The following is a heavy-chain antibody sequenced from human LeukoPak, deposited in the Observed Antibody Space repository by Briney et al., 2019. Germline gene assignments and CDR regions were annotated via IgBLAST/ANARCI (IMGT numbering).Heavy chain of an antibody. Sequence: PGGSLRLSCAASGFTFSSYSMNWVRQAPGKGLEWVSSISSSSSYIYYADSVKGRFTISRDNAKNSLYLQMNSLRAEDTAVYYCARDSPDIVATIEAFDTWGQGTMVTVSS. J-gene: IGHJ3*02. V-gene: IGHV3-21*01. CDR3: ARDSPDIVATIEAFDT. CDR2: ISSSSSYI. D-gene: IGHD5-12*01. CDR1: GFTFSSYS.